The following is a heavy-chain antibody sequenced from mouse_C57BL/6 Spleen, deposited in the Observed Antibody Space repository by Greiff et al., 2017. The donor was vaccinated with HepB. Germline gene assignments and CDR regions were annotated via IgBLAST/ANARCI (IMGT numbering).Heavy chain of an antibody. J-gene: IGHJ1*03. V-gene: IGHV1-55*01. Sequence: QVQLQQPGAELVKPGASVKMSCKASGYTFTSYWITWVKQRPGQGLEWIGDIYPGSGSTNYNEKFKSKATLTVDKYSSTAYMQLSNLTSEDSAVYYCARITLIYYDYVGPYFDVWGTGTTVTVSS. D-gene: IGHD2-4*01. CDR3: ARITLIYYDYVGPYFDV. CDR2: IYPGSGST. CDR1: GYTFTSYW.